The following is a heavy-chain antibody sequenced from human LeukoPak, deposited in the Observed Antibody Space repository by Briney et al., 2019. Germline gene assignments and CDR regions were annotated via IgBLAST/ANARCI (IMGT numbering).Heavy chain of an antibody. CDR3: ARLGLYTSSWYRYYYFDY. J-gene: IGHJ4*02. CDR2: INHSGST. V-gene: IGHV4-34*01. CDR1: GGSFSGYY. Sequence: PSETLSLPCAVYGGSFSGYYWSWIRQPPGKGLEWIGEINHSGSTNYNPSLKSRVTISVDTSKNQFSLRLSSVTAADTAVYYCARLGLYTSSWYRYYYFDYWGQGTLVTVSS. D-gene: IGHD6-13*01.